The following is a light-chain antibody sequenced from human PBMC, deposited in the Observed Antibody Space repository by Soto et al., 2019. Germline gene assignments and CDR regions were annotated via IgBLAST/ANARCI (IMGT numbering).Light chain of an antibody. Sequence: QSVLTQPPSVSGAPGQRVTISCTGSSSNIGAGYDVHWYQQLPGTAPKLLIYGNSNRPSGVPDRFSGSKSGTSASLAITVLQAEDEADYCCQSYDSSLSGSVVFGGGTKLTVL. V-gene: IGLV1-40*01. CDR3: QSYDSSLSGSVV. CDR1: SSNIGAGYD. J-gene: IGLJ2*01. CDR2: GNS.